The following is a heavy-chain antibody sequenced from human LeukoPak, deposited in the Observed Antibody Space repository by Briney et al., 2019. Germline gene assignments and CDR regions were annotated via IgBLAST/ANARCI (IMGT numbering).Heavy chain of an antibody. CDR3: ARVVVRGNSNNWSDP. Sequence: ASVKVSCKASGYTFTSYDINWVRQATGQGLEWMGWMNPNSGNTNYAQKLQGRVTMTTDTSTSTAYMELRSLRSDDTAVYYCARVVVRGNSNNWSDPWGQGTLVTVSS. V-gene: IGHV1-18*01. CDR1: GYTFTSYD. D-gene: IGHD4-23*01. CDR2: MNPNSGNT. J-gene: IGHJ5*02.